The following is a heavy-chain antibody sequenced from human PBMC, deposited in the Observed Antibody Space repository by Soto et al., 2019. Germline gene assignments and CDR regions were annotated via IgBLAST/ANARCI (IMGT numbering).Heavy chain of an antibody. CDR3: ARGFDYGDYGSDNLDY. D-gene: IGHD4-17*01. CDR1: GYTFTTYG. V-gene: IGHV1-18*01. Sequence: QVRLVQYGAEVRKPEASVKVSCQASGYTFTTYGFSWVRQAPGQGLEWMGWISTYNGNTNYAQKFQGRVTMTTDTSTRTVYLELRSLKSDDTAVYYCARGFDYGDYGSDNLDYWGQGTLVTVSS. J-gene: IGHJ4*02. CDR2: ISTYNGNT.